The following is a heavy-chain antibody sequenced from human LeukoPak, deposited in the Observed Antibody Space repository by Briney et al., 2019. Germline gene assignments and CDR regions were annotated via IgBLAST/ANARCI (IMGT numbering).Heavy chain of an antibody. D-gene: IGHD3-3*01. CDR1: GFTFSDYW. CDR3: ARALSA. Sequence: PGGSLRLSCAASGFTFSDYWMHWVRRAPGKGLVWVANIKGDETEKYYVDSVKGRFTISRDNAKNSVFLQMNSLRVEDTAIYYCARALSAWGQGTLVTVSP. J-gene: IGHJ4*02. V-gene: IGHV3-7*03. CDR2: IKGDETEK.